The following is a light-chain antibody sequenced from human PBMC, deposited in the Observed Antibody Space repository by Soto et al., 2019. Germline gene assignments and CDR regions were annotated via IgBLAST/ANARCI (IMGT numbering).Light chain of an antibody. CDR1: SSDVGAYNY. J-gene: IGLJ1*01. Sequence: QSVLTQPPSASGSPGQSVTISCTGTSSDVGAYNYVSWYQQLPGKATKLIIYEVSKRPSGVPDCFSGSKSGNTASLTVSGLQAEDEADYYCTSYAGTYSFFYVFGTGTKVTVL. CDR3: TSYAGTYSFFYV. CDR2: EVS. V-gene: IGLV2-8*01.